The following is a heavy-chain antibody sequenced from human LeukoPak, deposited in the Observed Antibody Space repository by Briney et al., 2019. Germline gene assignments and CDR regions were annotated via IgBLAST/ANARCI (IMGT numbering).Heavy chain of an antibody. CDR2: IKSKSDGGTT. Sequence: PGGSLRLSCAVSGFTFSNALMTWVRQAPAKGLEWLGHIKSKSDGGTTDCAAPFKGRFTISRDDSINTLYLQINSLKIEDTAVYYCATWDGVDWGQGTMVTVSS. V-gene: IGHV3-15*01. D-gene: IGHD1-26*01. CDR3: ATWDGVD. J-gene: IGHJ3*01. CDR1: GFTFSNAL.